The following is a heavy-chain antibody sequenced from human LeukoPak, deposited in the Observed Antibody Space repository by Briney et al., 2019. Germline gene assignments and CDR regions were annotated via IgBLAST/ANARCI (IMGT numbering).Heavy chain of an antibody. CDR2: ISYEGRNK. J-gene: IGHJ2*01. V-gene: IGHV3-30*04. CDR1: VFTFSSYA. CDR3: ARVVPGLISGSNWYFDL. D-gene: IGHD3-10*01. Sequence: GGSLRLSCAASVFTFSSYAIHCAPHAPGRGLEWGADISYEGRNKYYAESVKGRFTISRDNTKNTLYLQMNGLRAEDTAVYYCARVVPGLISGSNWYFDLWGRGTLVTVSS.